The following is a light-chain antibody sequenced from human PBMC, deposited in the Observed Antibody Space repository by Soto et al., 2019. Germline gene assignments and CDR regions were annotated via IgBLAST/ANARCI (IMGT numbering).Light chain of an antibody. V-gene: IGKV1-39*01. J-gene: IGKJ1*01. CDR2: AAS. CDR3: HQSFTTLWT. CDR1: QSISTY. Sequence: DIQMTQSPSSLSASVGDRVTITCRASQSISTYLNWYQQKPGKAPKLLIYAASILQSGVPSRFSGSGSGTDFILTITSLQPEDFATYYCHQSFTTLWTFGQGTKVDIK.